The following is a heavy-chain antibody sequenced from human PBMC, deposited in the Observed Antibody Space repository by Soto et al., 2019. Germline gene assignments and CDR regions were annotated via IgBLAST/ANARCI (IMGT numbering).Heavy chain of an antibody. CDR2: INHRGST. CDR3: ARADYSNHSPGY. D-gene: IGHD4-4*01. Sequence: PSETLSLTCAVYGGSFSGYYWSWIRQPPGKGLEWIGEINHRGSTKYNPSLKSRVTMSVDTSKNQFSLKLSSVTAADTAVYYCARADYSNHSPGYWGQGTLVTVSS. CDR1: GGSFSGYY. V-gene: IGHV4-34*01. J-gene: IGHJ4*02.